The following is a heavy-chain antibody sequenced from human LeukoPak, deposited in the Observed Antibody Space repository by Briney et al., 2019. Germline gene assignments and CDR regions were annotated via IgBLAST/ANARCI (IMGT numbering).Heavy chain of an antibody. Sequence: SETLSLTCAVYGGSFSGYYWSWIRQPPGKGLEWIGEINHSGSTNYNPSLKSRVTISVDTSKNQFPLKLSSVTAADTAVYYCARRYCSSTSQNWFDPWGQGTLVTVSS. CDR2: INHSGST. D-gene: IGHD2-2*01. J-gene: IGHJ5*02. CDR3: ARRYCSSTSQNWFDP. CDR1: GGSFSGYY. V-gene: IGHV4-34*01.